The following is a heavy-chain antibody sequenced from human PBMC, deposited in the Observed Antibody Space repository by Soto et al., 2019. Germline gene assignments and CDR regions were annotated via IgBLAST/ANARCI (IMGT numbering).Heavy chain of an antibody. V-gene: IGHV4-59*01. J-gene: IGHJ5*02. Sequence: PSETLSLTCTVSGGSISSYYWSWIRQPPGKGLEWIGYIYYSGSTNYNPSLKSRVTISVDTSKNQFSLKLSSVTAADTAVYYCARVIDSSGYYYVSWFDPWGQGTLVTVSS. CDR1: GGSISSYY. D-gene: IGHD3-22*01. CDR3: ARVIDSSGYYYVSWFDP. CDR2: IYYSGST.